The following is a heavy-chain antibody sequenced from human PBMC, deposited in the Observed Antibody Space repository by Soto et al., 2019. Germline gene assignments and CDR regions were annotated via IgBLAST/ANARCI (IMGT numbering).Heavy chain of an antibody. Sequence: QVQLVQSGAEVKKPGASVKVSCKASGYTVTRYVISWVRQAQGQGLEWMGWISAYNVNTNYAQKLQVRANMTTDKSTNTAYMELRSLRSDDTSVYYCARGPRETPGTGWFDPWGQGTLVAVS. J-gene: IGHJ5*02. CDR3: ARGPRETPGTGWFDP. CDR1: GYTVTRYV. V-gene: IGHV1-18*01. CDR2: ISAYNVNT.